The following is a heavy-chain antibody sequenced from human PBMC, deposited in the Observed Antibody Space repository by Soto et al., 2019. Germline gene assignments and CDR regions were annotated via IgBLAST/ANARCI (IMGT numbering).Heavy chain of an antibody. CDR3: ARSGGGYDLGDY. CDR1: GYTFIGYY. Sequence: QVQLVQSGAEVKKPGASVKVSCKASGYTFIGYYIHWVRQAPGQGLEWMGWINPNRGGAKYSQKFPAWVTMTSHTSISTAYMELSRLKSDDTAVYYCARSGGGYDLGDYWGQGTLVTVSS. V-gene: IGHV1-2*04. D-gene: IGHD5-12*01. J-gene: IGHJ4*02. CDR2: INPNRGGA.